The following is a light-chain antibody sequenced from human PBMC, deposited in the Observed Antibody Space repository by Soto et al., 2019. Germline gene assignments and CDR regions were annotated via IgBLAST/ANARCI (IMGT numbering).Light chain of an antibody. V-gene: IGKV3-15*01. CDR2: GAS. CDR1: QSVSSS. Sequence: EIVMTQSPATLSVSPGERATLSCRASQSVSSSLAWYQQKPGQAPRLLIYGASTRATGIPARFSGSGSGTEFTLTISSLQSEEFAVYYCQHYNNWPPCTFGQGTKVEIK. CDR3: QHYNNWPPCT. J-gene: IGKJ1*01.